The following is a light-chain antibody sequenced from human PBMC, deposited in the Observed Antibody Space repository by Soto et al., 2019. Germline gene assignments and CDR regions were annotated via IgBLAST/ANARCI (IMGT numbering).Light chain of an antibody. V-gene: IGKV1-39*01. J-gene: IGKJ5*01. CDR3: QQSYNAPIT. CDR1: QSISTY. CDR2: AVF. Sequence: DIQMTQSPSSLSASVGDRVTITCRASQSISTYINWYQQKAGRAPKLLIYAVFSLQSGVPSRFSGSGSGTDFTLTISDLQPEDFGTYYCQQSYNAPITSGQGTRLEIK.